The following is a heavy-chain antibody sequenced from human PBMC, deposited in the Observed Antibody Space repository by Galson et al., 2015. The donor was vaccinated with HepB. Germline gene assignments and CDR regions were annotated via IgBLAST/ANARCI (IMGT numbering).Heavy chain of an antibody. CDR3: VRDLGYCSGGSCSQGYMDV. D-gene: IGHD2-15*01. CDR1: GFTFSSYS. J-gene: IGHJ6*03. V-gene: IGHV3-48*02. Sequence: SLRLSCAASGFTFSSYSMNWVRQAPGKGLEWVSYISSSSSTIYYADSVKGRFTISRDNAKNSLYLQMNSLRDEDTAVYYCVRDLGYCSGGSCSQGYMDVWGKGTTVTVSS. CDR2: ISSSSSTI.